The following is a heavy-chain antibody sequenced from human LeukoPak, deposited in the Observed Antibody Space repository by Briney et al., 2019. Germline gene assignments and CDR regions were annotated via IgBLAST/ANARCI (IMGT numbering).Heavy chain of an antibody. V-gene: IGHV1-46*01. CDR3: AYRIAVAGTQFDY. D-gene: IGHD6-19*01. CDR2: INPSGGST. J-gene: IGHJ4*02. CDR1: GYTFTSYY. Sequence: ASVKVSCKASGYTFTSYYMHCVRQALGQGLEWMGIINPSGGSTSYAQKFQGRVTMTRDTSTSTVYMELSSLRSEDTAVYYCAYRIAVAGTQFDYWGQGTLVTVSS.